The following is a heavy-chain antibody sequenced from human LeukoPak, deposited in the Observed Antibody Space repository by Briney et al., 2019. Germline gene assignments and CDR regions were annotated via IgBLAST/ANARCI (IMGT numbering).Heavy chain of an antibody. J-gene: IGHJ4*02. D-gene: IGHD4-11*01. CDR1: GASISSYY. CDR3: ARGPPADTVTSYFDY. Sequence: PSETLSLTCTVSGASISSYYRSWIRQPAGKGLEWIGRIFTSGSTNYNPSLKSRVTMSVDTSKNQFSLQLSSVTAADTAVYYCARGPPADTVTSYFDYWGQGTLVTVSA. V-gene: IGHV4-4*07. CDR2: IFTSGST.